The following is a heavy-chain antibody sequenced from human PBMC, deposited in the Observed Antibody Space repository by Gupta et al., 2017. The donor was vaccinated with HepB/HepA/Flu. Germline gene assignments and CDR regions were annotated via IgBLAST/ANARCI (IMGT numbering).Heavy chain of an antibody. CDR2: IKQDGSEK. CDR1: GFTFSSYW. Sequence: EVQLVESGGGLVQPGGSLRLSCAASGFTFSSYWMSWVRQAPGKGLEWVANIKQDGSEKYYVDSVKGRFTISRDNAKNSLYLQMNSLRAEDTAVYYCARVGSLRPRTYYYYYGMDVWGQGTTVTVSS. CDR3: ARVGSLRPRTYYYYYGMDV. J-gene: IGHJ6*02. V-gene: IGHV3-7*01. D-gene: IGHD3-10*01.